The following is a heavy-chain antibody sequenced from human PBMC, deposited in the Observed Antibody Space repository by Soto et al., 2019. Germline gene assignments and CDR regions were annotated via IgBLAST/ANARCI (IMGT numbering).Heavy chain of an antibody. V-gene: IGHV3-30*02. J-gene: IGHJ6*03. D-gene: IGHD3-10*01. CDR1: GYTFSDYY. CDR2: IAYGGSNK. CDR3: AKDGLRITMVRGVGYYYYYYMDV. Sequence: PGGFLRLSCAASGYTFSDYYMSWIRQAPGKGLEWISYIAYGGSNKYYADSVKGRFTISRDNSKNTLYLQMNSLRAEDTAVYYCAKDGLRITMVRGVGYYYYYYMDVWGKGTTVTVSS.